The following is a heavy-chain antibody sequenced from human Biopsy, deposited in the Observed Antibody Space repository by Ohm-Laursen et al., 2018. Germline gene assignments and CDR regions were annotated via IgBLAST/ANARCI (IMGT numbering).Heavy chain of an antibody. CDR2: ITSGSSYI. V-gene: IGHV3-21*01. J-gene: IGHJ5*01. CDR1: GFPFTGFS. D-gene: IGHD2-2*01. CDR3: VRYQPALSAGGIWFDS. Sequence: LRLSCADSGFPFTGFSMDWVRQAPGKGLEWVESITSGSSYIYYADSVKGRFTIYRDNPKNSLYLQINNLTAYDSAVYFCVRYQPALSAGGIWFDSWGQGTLVIVSS.